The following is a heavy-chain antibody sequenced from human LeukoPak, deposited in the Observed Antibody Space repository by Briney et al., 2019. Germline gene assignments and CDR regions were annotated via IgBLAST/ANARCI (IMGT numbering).Heavy chain of an antibody. CDR1: GFAFSSYA. Sequence: GGSLRLSCAASGFAFSSYAVTWVRQAPGKGLEWVSAITGSDDRTNHADSVKGRFTISRDTSKNTVYLQMNSLRAEDAATYYCAESSSLFRGFLGFWGQGTQVTVSS. CDR3: AESSSLFRGFLGF. D-gene: IGHD6-13*01. V-gene: IGHV3-23*01. J-gene: IGHJ4*02. CDR2: ITGSDDRT.